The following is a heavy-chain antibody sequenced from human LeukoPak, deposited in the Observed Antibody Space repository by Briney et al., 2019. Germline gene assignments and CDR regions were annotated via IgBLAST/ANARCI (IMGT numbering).Heavy chain of an antibody. CDR3: ARGLRLERSYYYYGMDV. CDR2: VIPIFGTA. D-gene: IGHD1-1*01. CDR1: GGTFSSYA. J-gene: IGHJ6*04. V-gene: IGHV1-69*13. Sequence: SVKVSCKASGGTFSSYAISWVRQAPGQGLEWMGGVIPIFGTANYAQKFQGRVTSTADESTSTAYMELSSLRSEDTAVYYCARGLRLERSYYYYGMDVWGKGATVTVSS.